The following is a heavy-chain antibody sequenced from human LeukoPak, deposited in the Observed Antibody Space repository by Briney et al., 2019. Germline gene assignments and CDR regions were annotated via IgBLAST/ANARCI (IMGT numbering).Heavy chain of an antibody. CDR2: ISGSGGST. J-gene: IGHJ4*02. CDR3: ANSAVDYDIWSGYYFDY. D-gene: IGHD3-3*01. V-gene: IGHV3-23*01. CDR1: GFTFSSYA. Sequence: GGSLRLSCAASGFTFSSYAMSWVRQAPGKGLEWVSAISGSGGSTYYADSVKGRFTISRDNSKNTLYLQMNSLRAEDAAVYYCANSAVDYDIWSGYYFDYWGQGTLVTVSS.